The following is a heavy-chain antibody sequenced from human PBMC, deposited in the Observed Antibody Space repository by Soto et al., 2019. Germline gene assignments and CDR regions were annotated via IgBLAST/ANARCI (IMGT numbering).Heavy chain of an antibody. Sequence: WSLRLSCAASGFTVSSNYMSWVRQAPGKGLEWVSVVYSGGSTYYADSVKGRFTISRDNSKNTLYLQMNSLRAEDTAVYYCATMRTVTTDAFDIWGQGTMVTVSS. CDR1: GFTVSSNY. J-gene: IGHJ3*02. D-gene: IGHD4-17*01. V-gene: IGHV3-53*01. CDR2: VYSGGST. CDR3: ATMRTVTTDAFDI.